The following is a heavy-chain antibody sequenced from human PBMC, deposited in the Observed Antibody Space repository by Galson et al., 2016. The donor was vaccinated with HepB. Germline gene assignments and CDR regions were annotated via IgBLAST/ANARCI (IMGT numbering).Heavy chain of an antibody. J-gene: IGHJ4*02. Sequence: SLRLSCAASGFTFHDHAMHWVRQTPGKGLEWVSGISWNSRNIGYADSVKGRFTISRDNAKNSVFLQMNSLRPEDTALCYCAKDGGEDWTPAKPDYWGQGALVTVSS. V-gene: IGHV3-9*01. D-gene: IGHD3-16*01. CDR3: AKDGGEDWTPAKPDY. CDR1: GFTFHDHA. CDR2: ISWNSRNI.